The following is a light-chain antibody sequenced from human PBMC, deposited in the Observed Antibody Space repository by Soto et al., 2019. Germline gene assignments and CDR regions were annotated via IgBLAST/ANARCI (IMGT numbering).Light chain of an antibody. J-gene: IGLJ1*01. CDR1: SSNIGAGYD. CDR2: GNN. CDR3: QSYDGSLSGSV. V-gene: IGLV1-40*01. Sequence: QSVLTQPPSVSGAPAQRVTISCTGSSSNIGAGYDVHWYQQFPGTAPKLLIYGNNNRPSGVPDRFSGSKSGTSASLAITGLQSEDEADFYCQSYDGSLSGSVFGTGTKVTVL.